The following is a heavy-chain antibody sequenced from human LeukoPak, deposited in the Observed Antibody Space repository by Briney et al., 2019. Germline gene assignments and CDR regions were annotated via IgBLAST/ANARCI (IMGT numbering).Heavy chain of an antibody. CDR3: ARQPSGSYADFYYFDY. V-gene: IGHV1-18*01. CDR2: ISAYNGNT. J-gene: IGHJ4*02. CDR1: GYTFTSYG. D-gene: IGHD1-26*01. Sequence: ASVKVSFKASGYTFTSYGISWVRQAPGQGLEWMGWISAYNGNTNYAQKLQGRVTMTTDTSTSTAYMELRSLRSDDTAVYYCARQPSGSYADFYYFDYWGQGTLVTVSS.